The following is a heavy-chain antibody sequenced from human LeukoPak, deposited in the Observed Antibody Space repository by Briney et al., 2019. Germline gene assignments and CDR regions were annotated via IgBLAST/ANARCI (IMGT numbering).Heavy chain of an antibody. D-gene: IGHD3-22*01. CDR2: IYYSGST. CDR3: ARDWIGNYYDSSGWFVDY. V-gene: IGHV4-39*07. J-gene: IGHJ4*02. Sequence: SETLSLTCTVSGGSISSSSYYWGWIRQPPGKGLEWIGSIYYSGSTYYNPSLKSRVTISVDTSKNQFSLKLSSVTAADTAVYYCARDWIGNYYDSSGWFVDYWGQGTLVTVSS. CDR1: GGSISSSSYY.